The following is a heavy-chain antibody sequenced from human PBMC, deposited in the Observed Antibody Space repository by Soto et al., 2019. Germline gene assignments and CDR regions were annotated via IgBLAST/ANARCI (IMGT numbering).Heavy chain of an antibody. V-gene: IGHV4-31*03. CDR1: GGSISSGGYY. Sequence: QVQLQESGPGLVKPSQTLSLTCTVSGGSISSGGYYWSWIRQHPGKGLEWIGYIYYSGSTYYNPSLKSRVTISVDTSKHQFSLKLSSVTAADTAVYYCASGYSGYDHYYYYMDVWGKGTTVTVSS. CDR2: IYYSGST. CDR3: ASGYSGYDHYYYYMDV. D-gene: IGHD5-12*01. J-gene: IGHJ6*03.